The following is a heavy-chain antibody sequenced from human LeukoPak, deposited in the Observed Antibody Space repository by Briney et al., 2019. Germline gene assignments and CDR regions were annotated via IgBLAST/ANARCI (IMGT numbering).Heavy chain of an antibody. V-gene: IGHV3-23*01. Sequence: GGSLRLSCAASGFTFSSHGMNWVRQAPGKGLEWVSGISPSGGITYYTDSVKGRFTISRDNSKNTVSLQMNSLRGDDTAVYYCAKDDAWGRYKDWGQGTLVTVSS. CDR1: GFTFSSHG. D-gene: IGHD3-16*01. J-gene: IGHJ1*01. CDR3: AKDDAWGRYKD. CDR2: ISPSGGIT.